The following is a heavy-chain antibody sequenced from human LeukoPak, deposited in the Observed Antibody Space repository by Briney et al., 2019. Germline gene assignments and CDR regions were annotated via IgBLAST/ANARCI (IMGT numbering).Heavy chain of an antibody. CDR2: VPYSGTT. Sequence: PSETLSLTCTVSGGSITSTTYYWGWIRQPPGKGLEWIGSVPYSGTTYYNPSLKSRVTMSVDTSKNQFSLRLSSVTAADTAVYYCADYYYDSSRAFDIWGQGTMVTVSS. V-gene: IGHV4-39*01. D-gene: IGHD3-22*01. CDR3: ADYYYDSSRAFDI. J-gene: IGHJ3*02. CDR1: GGSITSTTYY.